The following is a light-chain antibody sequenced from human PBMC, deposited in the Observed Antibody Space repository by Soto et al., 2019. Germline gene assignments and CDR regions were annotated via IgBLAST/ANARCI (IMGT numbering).Light chain of an antibody. Sequence: DIQMTQSPSTLSASVGDRVTITCRANENIANYLAWYQQKPGKAPKLLIYKASNLEGGVPSRFSGRGSGTEFTLTINSLQPDDFATYYCQQYNSFSTFGQGTMLEI. J-gene: IGKJ1*01. V-gene: IGKV1-5*03. CDR1: ENIANY. CDR3: QQYNSFST. CDR2: KAS.